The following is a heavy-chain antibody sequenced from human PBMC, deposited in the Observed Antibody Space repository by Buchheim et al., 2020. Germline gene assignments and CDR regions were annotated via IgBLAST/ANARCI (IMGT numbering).Heavy chain of an antibody. CDR2: ISYDGSNK. J-gene: IGHJ4*02. V-gene: IGHV3-30*18. Sequence: QVQLVESGGGVVQPGRSLRLSCAASGFTFSSYGMHWVRQAPGKGLEWVAVISYDGSNKYYADSVKGRFTISRDNSKNTLDLQMNSLRAEDTAVYYCAKDRSWFGELFDYWGQGTL. D-gene: IGHD3-10*01. CDR3: AKDRSWFGELFDY. CDR1: GFTFSSYG.